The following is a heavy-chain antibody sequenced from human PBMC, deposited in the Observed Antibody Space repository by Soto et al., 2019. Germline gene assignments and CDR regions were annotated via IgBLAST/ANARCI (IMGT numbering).Heavy chain of an antibody. Sequence: QVQLRESGAGLVEPSQTVSLTCSISDDSLRKGGYHWTWIRQFRGRGLEWIGYTYNNGNTYYNPSLKGRVSISEDRSNNQFSLRLSSATAADTAVYYCSRELSISLLNNWFDLWGQGMLVTVSS. J-gene: IGHJ5*02. CDR2: TYNNGNT. V-gene: IGHV4-31*03. CDR1: DDSLRKGGYH. CDR3: SRELSISLLNNWFDL. D-gene: IGHD6-13*01.